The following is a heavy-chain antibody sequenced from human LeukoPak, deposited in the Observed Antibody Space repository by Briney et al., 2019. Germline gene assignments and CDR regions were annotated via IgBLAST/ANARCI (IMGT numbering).Heavy chain of an antibody. CDR3: AKDAHMVRGVIIYYFDY. D-gene: IGHD3-10*01. CDR1: GFTFSSYA. J-gene: IGHJ4*02. Sequence: GGSLRLSCAASGFTFSSYAMSWVRQAPGKGLEWVSAISGSGGSTYYADSVKGRFTISRDNSKNTLYLQMNSLRAEDTAVYYCAKDAHMVRGVIIYYFDYWGQGTLVTVSS. CDR2: ISGSGGST. V-gene: IGHV3-23*01.